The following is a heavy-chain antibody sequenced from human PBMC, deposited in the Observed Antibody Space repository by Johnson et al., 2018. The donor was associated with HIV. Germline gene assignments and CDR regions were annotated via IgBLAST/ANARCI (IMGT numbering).Heavy chain of an antibody. D-gene: IGHD3-22*01. CDR1: GFTFSSYD. V-gene: IGHV3-13*01. CDR2: IGTAGDT. J-gene: IGHJ3*02. Sequence: VQLVESGGGLVQPGGSLRLSCAASGFTFSSYDMHWVRQATGKGLEWVSAIGTAGDTYYPGSVKGRFTISRENAKNSLYLQMNSLRAGDTAVYYCARPVVADYRGAFDIWGQGTMVTVSS. CDR3: ARPVVADYRGAFDI.